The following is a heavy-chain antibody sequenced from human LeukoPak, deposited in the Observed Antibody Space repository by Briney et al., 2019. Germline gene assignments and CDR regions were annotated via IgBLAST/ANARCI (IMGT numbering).Heavy chain of an antibody. D-gene: IGHD2-15*01. CDR1: GFTFSSYW. CDR3: ARTKIVVVVAATRGAAGFQAHNWFDP. Sequence: PGGSLRLSCAASGFTFSSYWMSWVRQAPGKGLEWVANINQAESEKNYVDSVKGRFTISRDNAKNSVYLQMNSLRAEDTAVYYCARTKIVVVVAATRGAAGFQAHNWFDPWGQGTLVTVSS. CDR2: INQAESEK. V-gene: IGHV3-7*03. J-gene: IGHJ5*02.